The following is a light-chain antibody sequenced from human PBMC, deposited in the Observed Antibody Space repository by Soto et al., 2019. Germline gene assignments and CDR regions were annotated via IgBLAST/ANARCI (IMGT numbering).Light chain of an antibody. Sequence: IQMTHSPSTLSPSVGDRVTITCRASQSISSWLAWYQQKPGKAPELLIYDASSLESGVPSRFSGSGSGTEFTLTISSLQPDDFATYYCQHYYTYPWTFGQGTKVDIK. CDR2: DAS. V-gene: IGKV1-5*01. CDR3: QHYYTYPWT. CDR1: QSISSW. J-gene: IGKJ1*01.